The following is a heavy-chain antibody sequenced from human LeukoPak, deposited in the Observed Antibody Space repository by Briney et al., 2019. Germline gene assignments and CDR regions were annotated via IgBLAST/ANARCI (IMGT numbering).Heavy chain of an antibody. Sequence: SVKVSCKASGGTFSSYAISWVRQAPGQGLEWMGGIIPIFGTANYAQKFQGRVTITADESTSTAYMELSSLRSEDTAVYYCARGPPDCSSTSCYGAFDIWGQGTMVTVSS. J-gene: IGHJ3*02. CDR1: GGTFSSYA. CDR3: ARGPPDCSSTSCYGAFDI. V-gene: IGHV1-69*13. D-gene: IGHD2-2*01. CDR2: IIPIFGTA.